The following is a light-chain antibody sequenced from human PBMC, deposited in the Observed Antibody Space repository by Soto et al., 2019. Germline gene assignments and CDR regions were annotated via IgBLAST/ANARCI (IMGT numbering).Light chain of an antibody. CDR3: QQYGSSTGT. CDR2: GAS. Sequence: EVVLTQSPGTLSLSPWERAKLCCRASQSVSSSYLAWYQQKPGQAPRLLIYGASSRATGIPDRFSGSGSGTDFTLTISRLEPEDFAAYYCQQYGSSTGTFGQGTNVDI. V-gene: IGKV3-20*01. CDR1: QSVSSSY. J-gene: IGKJ1*01.